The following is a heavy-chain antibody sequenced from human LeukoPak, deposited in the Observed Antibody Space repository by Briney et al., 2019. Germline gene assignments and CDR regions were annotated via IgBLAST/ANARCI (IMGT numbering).Heavy chain of an antibody. CDR3: ARDETMIVVDTDAFDI. CDR1: EFTFSSYS. D-gene: IGHD3-22*01. J-gene: IGHJ3*02. CDR2: ISSSSSYI. V-gene: IGHV3-21*01. Sequence: KSGGSLRLSCAASEFTFSSYSMNWVRQAPGKGLEWVSSISSSSSYIYYADSVKGRFTISRDNAKNSLYLQMNSLRAEDTAVYYCARDETMIVVDTDAFDIWGQGTMVTVSS.